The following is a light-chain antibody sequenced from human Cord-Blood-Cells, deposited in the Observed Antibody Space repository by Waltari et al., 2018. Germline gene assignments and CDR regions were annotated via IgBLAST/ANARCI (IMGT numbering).Light chain of an antibody. CDR1: QSVSTW. V-gene: IGKV1-5*01. CDR3: QQYNSYWT. CDR2: AAS. Sequence: DIQMTQSPYTLSAPVGGSLTITCRASQSVSTWLSWYQQKPGTAPKLLIDAASRLATGVPSRFSGSGSGTEFTLTISSLQPDDFAIYYCQQYNSYWTFGQGTKVEIK. J-gene: IGKJ1*01.